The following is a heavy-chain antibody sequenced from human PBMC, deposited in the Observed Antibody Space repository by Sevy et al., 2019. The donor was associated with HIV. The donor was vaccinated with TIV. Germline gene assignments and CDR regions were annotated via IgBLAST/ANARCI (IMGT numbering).Heavy chain of an antibody. V-gene: IGHV6-1*01. J-gene: IGHJ4*02. CDR1: GDSLSNKSAA. D-gene: IGHD1-7*01. CDR3: ARSLPTGTTDH. Sequence: KQSQTLSLTCAISGDSLSNKSAARNWIRQSPSRGLEWLGRTYSRSTWYKEYAESVKSRIYINPDSSKNQFSLLLTSVTPEDSAVYYCARSLPTGTTDHWGQGTPVTVSS. CDR2: TYSRSTWYK.